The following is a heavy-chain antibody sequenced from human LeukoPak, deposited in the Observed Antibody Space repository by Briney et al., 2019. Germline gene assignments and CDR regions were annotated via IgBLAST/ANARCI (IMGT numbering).Heavy chain of an antibody. D-gene: IGHD1-26*01. J-gene: IGHJ4*02. CDR3: ARGGWELLVFDY. V-gene: IGHV1-3*03. CDR2: INAGNGNT. CDR1: GYTFTSYA. Sequence: ASVKVSCKASGYTFTSYAMHWVRQAPGQRLEWMGWINAGNGNTKYSQEFQGRVTITRDTSASTAYMELSSLRSEDMAVYYCARGGWELLVFDYWGQGTLVTVSS.